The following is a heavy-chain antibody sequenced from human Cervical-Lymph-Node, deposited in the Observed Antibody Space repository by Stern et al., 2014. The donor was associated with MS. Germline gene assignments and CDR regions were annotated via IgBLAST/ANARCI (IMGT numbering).Heavy chain of an antibody. Sequence: QVQLGQSGAEVKKPGASVKVSCKASGYIFTSYSVTWGRQAPGQGLEWMGWVSGYNGNTNYAQSLQGRVTMTTDTSTNTAYMELRSLRSDDTAVYYCARDEATFPDYWGQGTLVTVSS. V-gene: IGHV1-18*01. D-gene: IGHD3-3*02. CDR1: GYIFTSYS. J-gene: IGHJ4*02. CDR2: VSGYNGNT. CDR3: ARDEATFPDY.